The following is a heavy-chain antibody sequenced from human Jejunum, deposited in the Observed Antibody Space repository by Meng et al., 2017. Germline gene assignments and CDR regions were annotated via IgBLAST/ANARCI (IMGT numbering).Heavy chain of an antibody. D-gene: IGHD3-10*01. J-gene: IGHJ4*02. CDR3: LRGRDY. V-gene: IGHV3-33*01. CDR2: IWHDGSKV. CDR1: GLNFTNYG. Sequence: QGELGEAGGGVVQPGKSLRLSCAASGLNFTNYGMHWVRQAPGKGLEWVAVIWHDGSKVFYADSVRGRFTISRDNSHNTVDLQMNSVRVDDTAVYFCLRGRDYWGQGTLVTVSS.